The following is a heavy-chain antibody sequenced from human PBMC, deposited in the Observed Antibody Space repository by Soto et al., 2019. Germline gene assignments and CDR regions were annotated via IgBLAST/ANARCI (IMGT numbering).Heavy chain of an antibody. V-gene: IGHV3-33*01. CDR2: IWYDGSNK. J-gene: IGHJ6*02. Sequence: GGSLRLSCAASVFTFSSYGMHWVRQAPGKGLEWVAVIWYDGSNKYYADSVKGRFTISRDNSKNTLYLQMNSLRAEDTAVYYCARDLIPPANYYDSSGYYLYYYYGMDVWGQGTTVTVSS. CDR1: VFTFSSYG. D-gene: IGHD3-22*01. CDR3: ARDLIPPANYYDSSGYYLYYYYGMDV.